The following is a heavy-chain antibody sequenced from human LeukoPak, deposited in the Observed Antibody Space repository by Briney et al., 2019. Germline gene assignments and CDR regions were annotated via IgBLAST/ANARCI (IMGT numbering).Heavy chain of an antibody. Sequence: PGGSLRLSRPAPGFTFSDYSMSWVRQAPGKGLEWVSSISSSSDYIYYADSVKGRFTISRDNARNSLYLQMNSLRAEDTAVYYCARSRSVSNYKGMDVWGQGTTVTVSS. CDR1: GFTFSDYS. D-gene: IGHD5/OR15-5a*01. CDR2: ISSSSDYI. CDR3: ARSRSVSNYKGMDV. J-gene: IGHJ6*02. V-gene: IGHV3-21*01.